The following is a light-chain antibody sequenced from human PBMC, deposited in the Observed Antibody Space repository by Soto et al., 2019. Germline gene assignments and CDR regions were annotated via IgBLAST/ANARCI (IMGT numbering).Light chain of an antibody. CDR1: QGISRA. V-gene: IGKV1D-13*01. Sequence: AIQLTQSPSSLAASVGDRVTITCRASQGISRALSWYQQKPGNAPKLLIWTTSNLLSGVPSRFSASGSDTEFTLTVSGLQPEDFATYYSQQHYNSPLTFGGGTKVDIK. J-gene: IGKJ4*01. CDR2: TTS. CDR3: QQHYNSPLT.